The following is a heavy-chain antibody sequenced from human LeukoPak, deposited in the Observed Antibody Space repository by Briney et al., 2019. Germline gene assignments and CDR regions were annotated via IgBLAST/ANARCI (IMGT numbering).Heavy chain of an antibody. V-gene: IGHV1-69*13. Sequence: SVKVSCKASGGTFSSYAVSWVRQAPGQGLEWMGGIIPIFGTANYAQKFQGRVTITADESTSTAYMELSSLRSEDTAVYYCARGDSSGSGMDVWGQGTTVTVSS. CDR1: GGTFSSYA. CDR2: IIPIFGTA. CDR3: ARGDSSGSGMDV. J-gene: IGHJ6*02. D-gene: IGHD6-19*01.